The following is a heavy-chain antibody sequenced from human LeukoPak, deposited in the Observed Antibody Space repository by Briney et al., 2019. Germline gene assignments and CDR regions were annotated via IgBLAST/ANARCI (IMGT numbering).Heavy chain of an antibody. J-gene: IGHJ6*02. CDR2: IIPIFGTA. V-gene: IGHV1-69*13. D-gene: IGHD2-21*02. CDR1: GYTFTSYY. Sequence: SVKVSCKASGYTFTSYYMHWVRQAPGQGLEWMGGIIPIFGTANYAQKFQGRVTITADESTSTAYMELSSLRSEDTAVYYCARGRCGGDCYSDYYYYGMDVWGQGTTVTVSS. CDR3: ARGRCGGDCYSDYYYYGMDV.